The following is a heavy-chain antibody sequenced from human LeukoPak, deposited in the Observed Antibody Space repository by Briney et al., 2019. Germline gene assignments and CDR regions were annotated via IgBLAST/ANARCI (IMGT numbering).Heavy chain of an antibody. J-gene: IGHJ6*03. CDR1: GFTFNIYY. CDR2: ISSSGSTI. V-gene: IGHV3-11*04. CDR3: ARVFGGSSYYYYYMDV. Sequence: GGSLRLSCAASGFTFNIYYMSWIRQAPGKGLEWVSYISSSGSTIYYADSVKGRFTISRDNAKNSLYLQMNSLRAEDTAVYYCARVFGGSSYYYYYMDVWGKGTTVTVSS. D-gene: IGHD3-10*01.